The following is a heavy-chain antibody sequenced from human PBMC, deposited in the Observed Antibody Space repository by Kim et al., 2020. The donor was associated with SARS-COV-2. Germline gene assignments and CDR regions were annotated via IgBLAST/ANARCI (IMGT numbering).Heavy chain of an antibody. D-gene: IGHD3-10*01. CDR2: ISSSSSYT. V-gene: IGHV3-11*06. CDR1: GFTFSDYY. J-gene: IGHJ5*02. Sequence: GGSVRLSCAASGFTFSDYYMSWIRQAPGKGLEWVSYISSSSSYTNYADSVKGRFTISRDNAKNSLYLQMNSLRAEDTAVYYCASLGTGRGWFDPWGQGTLVTVSS. CDR3: ASLGTGRGWFDP.